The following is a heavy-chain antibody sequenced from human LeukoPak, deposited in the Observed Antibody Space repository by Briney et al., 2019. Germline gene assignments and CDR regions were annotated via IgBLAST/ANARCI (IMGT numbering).Heavy chain of an antibody. Sequence: GGSLRLSCAASGFTLSSYSMNWVRQAPGKGLEWVSSISSSSSYIYYADSVKGRFTIPRDNAKNSLYLQMNSLRAEDTAVYYCARVVYGDYSYFQHWGQGTLVTVSS. J-gene: IGHJ1*01. V-gene: IGHV3-21*01. CDR2: ISSSSSYI. D-gene: IGHD4-17*01. CDR1: GFTLSSYS. CDR3: ARVVYGDYSYFQH.